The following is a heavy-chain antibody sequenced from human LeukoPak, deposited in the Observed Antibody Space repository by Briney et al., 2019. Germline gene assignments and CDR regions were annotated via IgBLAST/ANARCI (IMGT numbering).Heavy chain of an antibody. J-gene: IGHJ2*01. CDR2: ISGSGGST. D-gene: IGHD3-10*01. CDR3: AKDPSHTMAARVDL. V-gene: IGHV3-23*01. Sequence: GGSLRLSCAASGFTFSSYGMHWVRQAPGKGLGWVSVISGSGGSTYYADSVKARFTISRDNSKNTVYLQMNSLRAEDTAVYYCAKDPSHTMAARVDLWGRGTLVSVSS. CDR1: GFTFSSYG.